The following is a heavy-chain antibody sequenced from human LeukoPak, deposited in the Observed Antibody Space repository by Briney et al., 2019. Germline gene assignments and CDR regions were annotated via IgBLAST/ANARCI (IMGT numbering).Heavy chain of an antibody. CDR1: GLTLSNYW. J-gene: IGHJ4*02. D-gene: IGHD3-16*02. V-gene: IGHV3-7*02. CDR2: INTFGSEE. CDR3: APWGTYQSY. Sequence: GGSLRLSCAVSGLTLSNYWMNWVRQAPGKGLEWVANINTFGSEERYVDSVKGRFTISRDNAKNSLYLQMNSLRAEDTAVYYCAPWGTYQSYWGQGTLVTVSS.